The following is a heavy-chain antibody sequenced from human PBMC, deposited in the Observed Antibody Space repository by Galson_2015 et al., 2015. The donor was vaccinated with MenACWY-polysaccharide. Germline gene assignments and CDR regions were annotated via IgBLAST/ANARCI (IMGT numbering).Heavy chain of an antibody. J-gene: IGHJ6*02. D-gene: IGHD2-2*01. CDR3: ARTYCSRTTCYGMDV. Sequence: SLRLSCAGSGFTFSSYAIHWVRQAPGKGLEWVAVISYDGSNKYYADSVKGRFTISRDNSESTLYLEMNSLRAEDTAVFYCARTYCSRTTCYGMDVWGQGTTVTVSS. V-gene: IGHV3-30-3*01. CDR2: ISYDGSNK. CDR1: GFTFSSYA.